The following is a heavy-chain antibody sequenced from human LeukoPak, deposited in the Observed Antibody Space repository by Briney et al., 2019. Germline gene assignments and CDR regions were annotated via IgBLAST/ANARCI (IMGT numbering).Heavy chain of an antibody. D-gene: IGHD3-9*01. Sequence: ASVKVSCKASGYTFTGYYMHWVRQAPGQGLEWMGWINPNSGGTNYAQKFQGRVTMTRDTSISAAYMELSRLRSDDTAVYYCARDSPPDILTGYYWYWGQGTLVTVSS. J-gene: IGHJ4*02. V-gene: IGHV1-2*02. CDR2: INPNSGGT. CDR1: GYTFTGYY. CDR3: ARDSPPDILTGYYWY.